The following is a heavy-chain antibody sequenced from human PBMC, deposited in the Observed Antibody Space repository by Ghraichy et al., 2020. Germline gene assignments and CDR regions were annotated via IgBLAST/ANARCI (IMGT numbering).Heavy chain of an antibody. Sequence: WGSLRLSCAASGFTFSSYAMSWVRQAPGKGLEWVSAISGSGGSTYYADSVKGRFTISRDNSKNTLYLQMNSLRAEDTAVYYCAKYQPAYDFWSGCFFDYWGQGTLVTVSS. CDR1: GFTFSSYA. J-gene: IGHJ4*02. V-gene: IGHV3-23*01. D-gene: IGHD3-3*01. CDR2: ISGSGGST. CDR3: AKYQPAYDFWSGCFFDY.